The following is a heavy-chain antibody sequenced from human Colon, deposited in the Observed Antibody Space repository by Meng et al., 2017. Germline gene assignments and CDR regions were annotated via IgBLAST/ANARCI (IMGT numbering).Heavy chain of an antibody. CDR1: GGSISDYY. J-gene: IGHJ5*02. CDR3: ARDHAPFDYGLSRPGLDP. D-gene: IGHD4/OR15-4a*01. Sequence: VEVQEAGHGRGKPSETLSLPCNVSGGSISDYYWNWIRQPVGKGLEWIGRIRGSGSTNFNPSLKSRVTMSVDTSKNQFSLKLYSVTAADTAVYFCARDHAPFDYGLSRPGLDPWGQGTLVTVSS. CDR2: IRGSGST. V-gene: IGHV4-4*07.